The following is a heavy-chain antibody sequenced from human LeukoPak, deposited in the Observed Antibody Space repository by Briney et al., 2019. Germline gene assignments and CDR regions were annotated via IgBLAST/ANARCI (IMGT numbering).Heavy chain of an antibody. D-gene: IGHD5-18*01. V-gene: IGHV4-34*01. CDR2: INHSGST. CDR3: ARGGLDTAMVLKFWWFDP. Sequence: PSETLSLTCAVYGGSFSGYYWSWIRQPPGKGLEWIGEINHSGSTNYNPSLKSRVTISVDTSKNQFSLKLSSVTAADTAAYYCARGGLDTAMVLKFWWFDPWGQGTLVTVSS. J-gene: IGHJ5*02. CDR1: GGSFSGYY.